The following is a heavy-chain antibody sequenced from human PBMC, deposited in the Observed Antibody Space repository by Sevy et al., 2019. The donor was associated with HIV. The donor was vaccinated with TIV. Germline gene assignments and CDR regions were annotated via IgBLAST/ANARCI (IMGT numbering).Heavy chain of an antibody. CDR1: GFTFSSYA. CDR3: AKAPPGHCSSSSCPRAYYYYGMDV. D-gene: IGHD2-15*01. J-gene: IGHJ6*02. V-gene: IGHV3-23*01. Sequence: GGSLRLSCAASGFTFSSYAMNWVRQAPGKGLEWVSAISGRGGSTYYADSVEGRFTMSRAISKNTLYLQMNSLRAEDTAVYYCAKAPPGHCSSSSCPRAYYYYGMDVWGQGTTVTVSS. CDR2: ISGRGGST.